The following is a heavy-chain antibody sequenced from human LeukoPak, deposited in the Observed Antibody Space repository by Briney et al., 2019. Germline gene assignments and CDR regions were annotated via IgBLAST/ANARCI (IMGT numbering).Heavy chain of an antibody. D-gene: IGHD6-13*01. CDR3: ARSEAAAGSHFQH. V-gene: IGHV4-61*08. CDR2: IYHSGST. Sequence: SETLSLTCNVSGGSISSGGYYWSWIRQPPGKGLEWIGYIYHSGSTNYNPSLKSRVTISVDTSKNQFSLKLSSVTAADTAVYYCARSEAAAGSHFQHWGQGTLVTVSS. J-gene: IGHJ1*01. CDR1: GGSISSGGYY.